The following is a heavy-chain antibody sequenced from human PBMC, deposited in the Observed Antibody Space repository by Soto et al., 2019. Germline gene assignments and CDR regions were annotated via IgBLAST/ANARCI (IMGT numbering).Heavy chain of an antibody. J-gene: IGHJ5*02. D-gene: IGHD2-21*01. CDR3: ARGRGEFDA. CDR1: GGTISSGGYY. Sequence: SETLSLTCTVSGGTISSGGYYLIWIRQHPGKGLEWIGYIYYSGSTYYNPSLRSRVTISIDTSKNQLSLNLRSVSAADTAVYYCARGRGEFDAWGQGTPVTVSS. V-gene: IGHV4-31*03. CDR2: IYYSGST.